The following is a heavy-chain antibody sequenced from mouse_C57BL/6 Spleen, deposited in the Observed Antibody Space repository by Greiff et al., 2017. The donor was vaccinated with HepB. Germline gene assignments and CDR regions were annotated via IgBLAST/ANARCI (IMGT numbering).Heavy chain of an antibody. D-gene: IGHD2-4*01. CDR3: ARLYYDYGGFAY. J-gene: IGHJ3*01. CDR2: ISYDGSN. Sequence: DVKLQESGPGLVKPSQSLSLTCSVTGYSITSGYYWNWIRQFPGNKLEWMGYISYDGSNNYNPSLKNRISITRDTSKNQFFLKLNSVTTEDTATYYCARLYYDYGGFAYWGQGTLVTVSA. CDR1: GYSITSGYY. V-gene: IGHV3-6*01.